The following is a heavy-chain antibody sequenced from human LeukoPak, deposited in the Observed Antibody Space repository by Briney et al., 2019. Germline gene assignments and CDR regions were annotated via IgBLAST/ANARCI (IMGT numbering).Heavy chain of an antibody. CDR3: ARVQQLMYGMDV. J-gene: IGHJ6*02. CDR1: GFTFSSYS. D-gene: IGHD6-13*01. V-gene: IGHV3-21*01. CDR2: ISSSSSYI. Sequence: PGGSLRLSCAASGFTFSSYSMNWVRQAPGKGLEWVSSISSSSSYIYYADSVKGRFTISRDNAKNSLYLQMNSLRAEDTAVYYCARVQQLMYGMDVWGQGTTVTVSS.